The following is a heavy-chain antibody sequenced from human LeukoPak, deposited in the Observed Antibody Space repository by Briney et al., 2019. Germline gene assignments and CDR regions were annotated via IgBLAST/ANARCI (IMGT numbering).Heavy chain of an antibody. J-gene: IGHJ4*02. CDR1: GFSFSTYW. CDR2: INSDGSST. Sequence: PGGSLRLSCAASGFSFSTYWMHWVRQAPGKGLVWVSRINSDGSSTSFADSVKGRFTISRDNAKITLYLQMNSLRAEDTAVYYCARDSNGADYWGQGTLVTVSS. CDR3: ARDSNGADY. V-gene: IGHV3-74*01.